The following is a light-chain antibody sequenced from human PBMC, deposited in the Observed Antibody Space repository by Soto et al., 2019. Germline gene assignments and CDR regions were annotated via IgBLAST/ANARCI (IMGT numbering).Light chain of an antibody. CDR1: QTVSSK. CDR2: DTS. CDR3: HQRKSWPRT. Sequence: IVMTQSPVTLSSSPGERATLSCRASQTVSSKLAWYQHKPGQAPRLLIYDTSNRATGIPARFSGSVSGTDGTITISSLENEDCSVYYCHQRKSWPRTFGQGTKVDIK. V-gene: IGKV3-11*01. J-gene: IGKJ1*01.